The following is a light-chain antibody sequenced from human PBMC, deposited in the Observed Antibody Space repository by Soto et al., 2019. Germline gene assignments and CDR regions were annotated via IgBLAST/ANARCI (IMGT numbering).Light chain of an antibody. CDR2: DAS. Sequence: DIQMTQSPSSLSASVGDRVTITCQASQDISNYLNWYQQKPGKAPKLLIYDASNLQTGVPSRFSDSGSGTDFTFTISSLQPEDIATYYCQRYDNFPLTFGGGTKVEIK. CDR1: QDISNY. V-gene: IGKV1-33*01. CDR3: QRYDNFPLT. J-gene: IGKJ4*01.